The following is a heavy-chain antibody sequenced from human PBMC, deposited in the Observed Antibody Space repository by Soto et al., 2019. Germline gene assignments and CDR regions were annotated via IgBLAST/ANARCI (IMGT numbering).Heavy chain of an antibody. CDR3: ARRGRNPEGYSGYDLDY. J-gene: IGHJ4*02. CDR2: IYPGDSDT. V-gene: IGHV5-51*01. D-gene: IGHD5-12*01. CDR1: GYSFTSYW. Sequence: GESLKISCKGSGYSFTSYWIGWVRQMPGQGLEWMGIIYPGDSDTRYSPSFQGQVTISADKSISTAYLQWSSLKASDTAMYYCARRGRNPEGYSGYDLDYWGQGTLVTVSS.